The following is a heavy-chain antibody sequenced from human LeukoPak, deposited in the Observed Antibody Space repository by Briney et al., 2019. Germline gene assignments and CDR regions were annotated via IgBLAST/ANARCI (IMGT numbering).Heavy chain of an antibody. J-gene: IGHJ4*02. CDR2: ISGSAGST. D-gene: IGHD4-17*01. Sequence: GGPLRLSCAASGFTFSSYAMNWVRQAPGKGLEWVSSISGSAGSTYYADSVKGRFTISRDNSKNTLYLQMNSLRAEDTAVYYCAKDRGVYGDYGYYFDYWGQGTLVTVSS. CDR1: GFTFSSYA. V-gene: IGHV3-23*01. CDR3: AKDRGVYGDYGYYFDY.